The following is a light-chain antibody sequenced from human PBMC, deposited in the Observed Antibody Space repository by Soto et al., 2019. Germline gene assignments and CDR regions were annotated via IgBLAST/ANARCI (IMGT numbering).Light chain of an antibody. CDR3: QQSDSTPRT. CDR2: AAS. J-gene: IGKJ1*01. CDR1: QSISSY. Sequence: DIQMTQSPSSLSASVGDRVTITCRASQSISSYLNWYQQKPGKAPKLLIYAASSLQSGVPSRFSGSGSGTAFNLTISRLQPEDLATYYCQQSDSTPRTFGQGTKVEIK. V-gene: IGKV1-39*01.